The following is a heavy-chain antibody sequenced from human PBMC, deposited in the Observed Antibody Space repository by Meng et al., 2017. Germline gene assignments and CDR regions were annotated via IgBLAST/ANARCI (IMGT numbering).Heavy chain of an antibody. CDR2: IIPIFCTA. CDR1: GGTFSSYA. J-gene: IGHJ6*02. V-gene: IGHV1-69*05. Sequence: SVTVSCQASGGTFSSYAISWVRQAPGQGLEWMGGIIPIFCTANYAQKFHGRVTITTDESTSTAYMELSSLRSEDTAVYYCARDSWRGYSYGYWVDYYYGMDVWGQGTTVTVSS. D-gene: IGHD5-18*01. CDR3: ARDSWRGYSYGYWVDYYYGMDV.